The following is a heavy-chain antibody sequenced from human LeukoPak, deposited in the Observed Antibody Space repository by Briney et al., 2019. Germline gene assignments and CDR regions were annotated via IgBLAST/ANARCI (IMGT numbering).Heavy chain of an antibody. J-gene: IGHJ6*02. Sequence: GGSLRLSCAASGFTFSGYSMNWVRQAPGKGLEWVSSISSSSSYIYYADSVKGRFTISRDNAKNSLYLQMNSLRAEDTAVYYCARDSQSSGWYYGMDVWGQGTTVTVSS. CDR2: ISSSSSYI. CDR3: ARDSQSSGWYYGMDV. D-gene: IGHD6-19*01. V-gene: IGHV3-21*01. CDR1: GFTFSGYS.